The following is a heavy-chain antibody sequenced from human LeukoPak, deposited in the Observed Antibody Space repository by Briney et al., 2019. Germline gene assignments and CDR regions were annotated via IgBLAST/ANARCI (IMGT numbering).Heavy chain of an antibody. CDR1: GFTFSSYG. V-gene: IGHV3-33*01. D-gene: IGHD2-2*02. J-gene: IGHJ4*02. CDR2: IWYDGGNK. CDR3: ARGPSVVPAAITY. Sequence: GGSLRLSCAASGFTFSSYGMHWVRQAPGKGLEWVAVIWYDGGNKYYADSVKGRFTISRDNSKNTLYLQMNSLRAEDTAVYYCARGPSVVPAAITYWGQGTLVTVSS.